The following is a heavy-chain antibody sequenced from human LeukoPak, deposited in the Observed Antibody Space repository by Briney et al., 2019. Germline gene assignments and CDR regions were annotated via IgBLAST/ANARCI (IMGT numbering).Heavy chain of an antibody. CDR1: GFTFSSYG. V-gene: IGHV3-33*01. J-gene: IGHJ4*02. Sequence: GGSLRLSCAASGFTFSSYGMHWVRQAPGKGLEWVALIWYDGSKQYYADSVKGRFTISRDNSKNALHLQMNSLRAEDTAVYYCARDRPMYSTSWYGNDYWGQGTLVTVSS. D-gene: IGHD6-13*01. CDR2: IWYDGSKQ. CDR3: ARDRPMYSTSWYGNDY.